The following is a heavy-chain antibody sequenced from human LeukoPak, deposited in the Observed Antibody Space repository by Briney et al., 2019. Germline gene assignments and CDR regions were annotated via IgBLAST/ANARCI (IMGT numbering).Heavy chain of an antibody. CDR2: IDYSGSP. V-gene: IGHV4-39*01. CDR1: GGSISSSSYY. CDR3: ASRYSSSWYEGYFDY. D-gene: IGHD6-13*01. J-gene: IGHJ4*02. Sequence: SETLSLTCTVSGGSISSSSYYWGWIRQPPGKGLEWIGSIDYSGSPYYNPSLKSRVTVSVDTARNQFSLKLTSVTAADTAVYYCASRYSSSWYEGYFDYWGQGTLVTVSS.